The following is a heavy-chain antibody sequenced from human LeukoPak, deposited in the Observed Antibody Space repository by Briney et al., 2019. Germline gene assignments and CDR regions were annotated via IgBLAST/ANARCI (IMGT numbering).Heavy chain of an antibody. CDR3: ARDSPFWVGEHAFDI. CDR2: ISSSSSYI. V-gene: IGHV3-21*01. D-gene: IGHD3-10*01. CDR1: GFTFSSYS. Sequence: GGSLRLSCAASGFTFSSYSMNWVRQAPGKGLEWVSSISSSSSYIYYADSVKGRFTISRDNAKNSLYLQMNSLRAEDTAVYYCARDSPFWVGEHAFDIWGQGTMVTVSS. J-gene: IGHJ3*02.